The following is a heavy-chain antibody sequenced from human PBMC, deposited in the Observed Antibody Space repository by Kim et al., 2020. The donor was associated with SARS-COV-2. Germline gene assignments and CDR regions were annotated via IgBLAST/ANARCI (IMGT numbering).Heavy chain of an antibody. CDR1: GFTFSSYS. CDR3: ARDRGSGWPVPDY. J-gene: IGHJ4*01. CDR2: ISSSSSYI. D-gene: IGHD6-19*01. Sequence: GGSLRLSCAASGFTFSSYSMNWVRQAPGKGLEWVSSISSSSSYIYYADSVKGRFTISRDNAKNSLYLQMNSLRAEDTAVYYCARDRGSGWPVPDYWGHGTLVTVSS. V-gene: IGHV3-21*01.